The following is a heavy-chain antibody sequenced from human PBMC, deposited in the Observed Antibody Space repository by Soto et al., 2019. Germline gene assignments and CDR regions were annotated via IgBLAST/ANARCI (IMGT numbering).Heavy chain of an antibody. J-gene: IGHJ3*02. V-gene: IGHV4-59*01. D-gene: IGHD3-10*01. Sequence: QVQLQESGPGLVKPSETLSLTCAFSGGSISSYYWSWIRQPPGKELEWIGYIYGSGNTNYNPSLNSRVIISIDTSQNQLSLKLTSVTAADTAVYYCARPHGGPYAFDIWGRGTMVTVSS. CDR3: ARPHGGPYAFDI. CDR1: GGSISSYY. CDR2: IYGSGNT.